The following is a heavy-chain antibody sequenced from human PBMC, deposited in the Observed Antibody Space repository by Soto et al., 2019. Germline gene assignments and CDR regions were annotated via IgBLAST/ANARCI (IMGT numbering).Heavy chain of an antibody. CDR1: GASISGFY. D-gene: IGHD1-1*01. CDR2: IYATGTT. CDR3: VRDGTKTLRDWFDP. V-gene: IGHV4-4*07. Sequence: PSETLSLTCTVSGASISGFYLSWIRKSAGKGLEWIVRIYATGTTYYNPSLKSRVMMSVDTSKKQFSLKLRSVTAADTAVYYCVRDGTKTLRDWFDPWGQGISVTSPQ. J-gene: IGHJ5*02.